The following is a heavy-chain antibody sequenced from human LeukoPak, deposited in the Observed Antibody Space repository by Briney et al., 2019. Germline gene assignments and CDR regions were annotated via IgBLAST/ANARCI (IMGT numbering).Heavy chain of an antibody. V-gene: IGHV4-61*05. CDR1: GGSISSSSYY. CDR2: IYYSGST. D-gene: IGHD2-15*01. CDR3: ASLNMAYSLDY. Sequence: MASETLSLTCTVSGGSISSSSYYWGWIRQPPGKGLEWIGYIYYSGSTNYNPSLKSRVTISVDTSKNQFSLKLSSVTAADTAVYYCASLNMAYSLDYWGQGTLVTVSS. J-gene: IGHJ4*02.